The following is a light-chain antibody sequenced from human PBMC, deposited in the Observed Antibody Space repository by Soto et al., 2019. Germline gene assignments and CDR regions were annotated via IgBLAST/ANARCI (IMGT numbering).Light chain of an antibody. Sequence: QSALTQPHSASGTPGQRVTISCSGSSSNIGTSSVHWFQQLPGTAPKLLISTTNQRPSGVPERFSGSKSGTSASLAISGLQSEDEADYYSAAWDDSLNGHVFRTGTKVTVL. CDR3: AAWDDSLNGHV. V-gene: IGLV1-44*01. CDR2: TTN. J-gene: IGLJ1*01. CDR1: SSNIGTSS.